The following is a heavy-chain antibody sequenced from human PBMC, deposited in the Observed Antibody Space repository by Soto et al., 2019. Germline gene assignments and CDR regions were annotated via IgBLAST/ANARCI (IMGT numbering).Heavy chain of an antibody. D-gene: IGHD2-15*01. CDR2: INHSGST. V-gene: IGHV4-34*01. Sequence: SETLSLTCAVYGGSFSGYYWSWIRQPPGKGLEWIGEINHSGSTNYNPSLKSRVTISVDTSKNQFSLKLSSVTAADTAVYYCARGVFCSGGSCYFPVGYYYYYMDVWGKGTTVTVSS. CDR1: GGSFSGYY. J-gene: IGHJ6*03. CDR3: ARGVFCSGGSCYFPVGYYYYYMDV.